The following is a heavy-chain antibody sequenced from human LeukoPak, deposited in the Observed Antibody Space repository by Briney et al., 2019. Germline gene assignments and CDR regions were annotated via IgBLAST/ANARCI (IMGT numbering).Heavy chain of an antibody. CDR1: GFIFRDYT. D-gene: IGHD1-26*01. CDR2: IRSSGDDI. CDR3: ATRRRGGYYDFLY. Sequence: GGSLRLSCAASGFIFRDYTMTWVRQAPGKGLEWVSHIRSSGDDIRYADSVKGRFTISRDDAKNSLFLQMYSLRAEDTAVYYCATRRRGGYYDFLYWGQGTLVTVSS. J-gene: IGHJ4*02. V-gene: IGHV3-21*05.